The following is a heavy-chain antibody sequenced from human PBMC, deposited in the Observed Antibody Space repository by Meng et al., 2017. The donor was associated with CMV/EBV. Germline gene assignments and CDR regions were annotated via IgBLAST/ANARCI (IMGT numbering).Heavy chain of an antibody. CDR3: ARRGTIFEYYYGMDV. CDR1: GGTFSSYA. V-gene: IGHV1-69*05. Sequence: SVKVSCKASGGTFSSYAISWVRQAPGQGLEWMGGIIPIFGTANYAQKFQGRVTITTDESTSTAYMEPRSLRSDDTAVYYCARRGTIFEYYYGMDVWGQGTTVTVSS. CDR2: IIPIFGTA. J-gene: IGHJ6*02. D-gene: IGHD3-3*01.